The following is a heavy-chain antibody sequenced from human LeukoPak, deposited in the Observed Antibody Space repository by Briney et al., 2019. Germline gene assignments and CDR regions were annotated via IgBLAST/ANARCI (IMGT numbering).Heavy chain of an antibody. CDR3: ARGTSEWLRYFPFDY. V-gene: IGHV4-34*01. D-gene: IGHD5-12*01. CDR1: GGSFSGYY. Sequence: KPSETLSLTCAVYGGSFSGYYWSWIRQPPGKGLEWIGEINHSGSTNYNPSLKSRVTISVDTSKNQFSLKLSSVTAADTAVYYCARGTSEWLRYFPFDYWGQGTLVTVSS. CDR2: INHSGST. J-gene: IGHJ4*02.